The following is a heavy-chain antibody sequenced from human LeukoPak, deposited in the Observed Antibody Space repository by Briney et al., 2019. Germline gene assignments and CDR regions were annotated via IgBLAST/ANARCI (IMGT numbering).Heavy chain of an antibody. CDR2: INHSGST. Sequence: KSSETLSLTCAVYGGSFSGYYWSWIRQPPGKGLEWIGEINHSGSTNYNPSLKSRVTISVDTSKNQFSLKLSSVTAADTAVYYCARRVRVAGYYFDYWGQGTLVTVSS. CDR1: GGSFSGYY. D-gene: IGHD6-19*01. CDR3: ARRVRVAGYYFDY. J-gene: IGHJ4*02. V-gene: IGHV4-34*01.